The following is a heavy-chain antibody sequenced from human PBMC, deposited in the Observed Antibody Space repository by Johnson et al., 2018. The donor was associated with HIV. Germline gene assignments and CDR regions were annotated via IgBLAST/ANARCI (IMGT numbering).Heavy chain of an antibody. D-gene: IGHD3-22*01. CDR3: ARDLKSYYDSSGYFDAFDI. J-gene: IGHJ3*02. Sequence: VQLVESGGGVVRPGGSLRLSCAASGFTFDDYGMSWVRQAPGKGLEWVSGINWNGGSTGYADSVKGRFTISRDNAKNSLYLQMNSLRAEDTALHYCARDLKSYYDSSGYFDAFDIWGQGTMVTVSS. CDR2: INWNGGST. V-gene: IGHV3-20*04. CDR1: GFTFDDYG.